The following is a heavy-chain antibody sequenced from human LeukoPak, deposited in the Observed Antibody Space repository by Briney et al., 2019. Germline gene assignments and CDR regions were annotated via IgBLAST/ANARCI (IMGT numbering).Heavy chain of an antibody. V-gene: IGHV4-59*01. J-gene: IGHJ5*02. D-gene: IGHD4-23*01. CDR3: ARVPGWATGVTEDTGGFDP. Sequence: SETLSLTCTVSGGSISSYYWSWIRQPQGKGLEWIGYIYYSGSTNYNPSLKSRVTISVDTSKNQFSLKLSSVTAADTAVYYCARVPGWATGVTEDTGGFDPWGQGTLVTVSS. CDR2: IYYSGST. CDR1: GGSISSYY.